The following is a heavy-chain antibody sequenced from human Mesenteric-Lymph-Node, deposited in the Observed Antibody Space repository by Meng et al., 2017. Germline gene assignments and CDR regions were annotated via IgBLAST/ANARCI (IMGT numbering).Heavy chain of an antibody. CDR1: GGTFSSYA. Sequence: SVKVSCKASGGTFSSYAISWVRQAPGQGLEWMGGIIPIFGTANYAQKFQGRVTITADESTSTAYMELSSLRSEDTAVYYCAREDPEIAAAGNTRRPCYGMDVWGQGTTVTSP. D-gene: IGHD6-13*01. CDR2: IIPIFGTA. J-gene: IGHJ6*02. CDR3: AREDPEIAAAGNTRRPCYGMDV. V-gene: IGHV1-69*13.